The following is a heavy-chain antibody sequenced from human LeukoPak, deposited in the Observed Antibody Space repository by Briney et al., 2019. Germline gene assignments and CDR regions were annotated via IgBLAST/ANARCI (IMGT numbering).Heavy chain of an antibody. CDR2: ISGSGGST. V-gene: IGHV3-23*01. CDR1: GFTFSSYA. D-gene: IGHD3/OR15-3a*01. Sequence: TGGSLRLSCAASGFTFSSYAMSWVRQAPGKGLEWVSAISGSGGSTNYADSVKGRFTISRDNSKNTLYLQMGSLRAEDMAVYYCARAPNAGRTGSHWFDPWGQGALVTVSS. CDR3: ARAPNAGRTGSHWFDP. J-gene: IGHJ5*02.